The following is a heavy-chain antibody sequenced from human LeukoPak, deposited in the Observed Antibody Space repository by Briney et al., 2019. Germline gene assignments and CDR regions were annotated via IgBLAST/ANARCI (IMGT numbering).Heavy chain of an antibody. CDR1: GGPVSSYY. CDR2: IYISGRT. J-gene: IGHJ4*02. CDR3: ASGGGSAMVSFDY. Sequence: PSEPLSLTCSLSGGPVSSYYWSWIRQPPGKGLEWIGYIYISGRTNYKPSLRSQVTISLDTSKTQCSLKLGSVSATDTAVYYCASGGGSAMVSFDYWGQGTLVTVSS. V-gene: IGHV4-59*02. D-gene: IGHD5-18*01.